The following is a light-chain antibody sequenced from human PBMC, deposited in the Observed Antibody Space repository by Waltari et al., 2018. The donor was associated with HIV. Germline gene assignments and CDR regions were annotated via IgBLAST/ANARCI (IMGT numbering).Light chain of an antibody. CDR2: RGG. CDR3: SAWDSSLSEWV. Sequence: AGLTQPSSVSKGLGQNVTLTCTGTDKNVGDEGAGWLLRHEGHPPEVLSYRGGARPAGISQKYSASRSGNTASLTITGLRVDDEAVYYCSAWDSSLSEWVFGGGTKLTVL. CDR1: DKNVGDEG. V-gene: IGLV10-54*01. J-gene: IGLJ3*02.